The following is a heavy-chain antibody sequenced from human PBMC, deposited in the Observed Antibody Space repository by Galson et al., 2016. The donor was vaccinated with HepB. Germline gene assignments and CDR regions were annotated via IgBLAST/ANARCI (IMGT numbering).Heavy chain of an antibody. CDR3: VTSQGY. CDR2: INPDGNEK. J-gene: IGHJ4*02. Sequence: LSCAVSGLKFSTYWMTWVHQAPGKGLEWVASINPDGNEKAYVDSVKGRFTMSRDNAKDSLHLQMNSLRAGDTGVYYCVTSQGYWGQGTLVTVSS. CDR1: GLKFSTYW. V-gene: IGHV3-7*03.